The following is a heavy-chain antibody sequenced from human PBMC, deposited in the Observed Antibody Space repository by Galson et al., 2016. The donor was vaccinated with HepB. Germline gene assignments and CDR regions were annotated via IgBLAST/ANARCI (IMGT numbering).Heavy chain of an antibody. CDR2: ISAYNDNT. CDR1: AYTFSSYG. Sequence: SVKVSCKASAYTFSSYGISWVRQAPGQGLEWVGWISAYNDNTNYAQKLQGRVTMTTDTSTSTAYMELRSLRSDDTAVYYCARDLGWELPLYAMDVWGQGTLVTVSS. V-gene: IGHV1-18*01. D-gene: IGHD1-26*01. J-gene: IGHJ4*02. CDR3: ARDLGWELPLYAMDV.